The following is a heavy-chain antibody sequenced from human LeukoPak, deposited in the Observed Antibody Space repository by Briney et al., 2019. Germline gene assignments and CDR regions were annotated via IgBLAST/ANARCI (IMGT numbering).Heavy chain of an antibody. CDR2: FDPPDGET. V-gene: IGHV1-24*01. Sequence: ASVKVSCKVSGYTLTELSMHWVRQAPGKGLEWMGGFDPPDGETIYAQKFQGRVTMTEDTSTDTAYMELSSLGSEDTAVYYCATDRGVVTMVRGVITHAFDIWGQGTMVTVSS. CDR1: GYTLTELS. J-gene: IGHJ3*02. CDR3: ATDRGVVTMVRGVITHAFDI. D-gene: IGHD3-10*01.